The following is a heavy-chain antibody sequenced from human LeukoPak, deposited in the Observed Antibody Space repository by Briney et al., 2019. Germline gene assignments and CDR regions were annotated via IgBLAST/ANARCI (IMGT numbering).Heavy chain of an antibody. J-gene: IGHJ4*02. CDR1: GGSISSSSYC. CDR3: ARDSSGWYGSLYYFDY. Sequence: SETLSLTCTVSGGSISSSSYCWGWVRQPPGKGLEWIGSIYYSGSTNYNPSLKSRVTISVDTSKNQFSLKLSSVTAADTAVYYCARDSSGWYGSLYYFDYWGQGTLVTVSS. D-gene: IGHD6-19*01. V-gene: IGHV4-39*07. CDR2: IYYSGST.